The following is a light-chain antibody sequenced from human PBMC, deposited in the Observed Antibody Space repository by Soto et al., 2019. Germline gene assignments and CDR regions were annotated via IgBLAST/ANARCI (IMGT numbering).Light chain of an antibody. CDR2: EVI. Sequence: QSALTQPASVSGSPGQSITISCTGTSSDIGGYNYVSWYQQHPGKAPKLIIYEVINRPSGVSNRFSGSKSGNTASLTISGLQAEDEADYYCSSRTSSITYVFGSGTKLTVL. J-gene: IGLJ1*01. CDR3: SSRTSSITYV. V-gene: IGLV2-14*01. CDR1: SSDIGGYNY.